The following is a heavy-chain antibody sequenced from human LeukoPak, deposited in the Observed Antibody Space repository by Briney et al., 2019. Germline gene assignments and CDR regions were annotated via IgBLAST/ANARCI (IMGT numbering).Heavy chain of an antibody. D-gene: IGHD3-3*01. J-gene: IGHJ5*02. V-gene: IGHV4-34*01. CDR3: ARVRFWSGYYPYNWFDP. CDR1: GGSFSGYY. Sequence: SETLSLTCAVYGGSFSGYYWSWIRQPPGKGLEWIGEINHSGSTNYNPSLKSRVTLSVDTSKNQFSLKLSSVTAADTAVYYCARVRFWSGYYPYNWFDPWGQGTLVTVSS. CDR2: INHSGST.